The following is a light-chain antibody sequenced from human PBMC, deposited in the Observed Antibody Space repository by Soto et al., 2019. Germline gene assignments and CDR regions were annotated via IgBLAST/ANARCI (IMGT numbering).Light chain of an antibody. CDR3: SSYASRTTPV. CDR2: EVS. CDR1: SCDVGGSNF. V-gene: IGLV2-14*01. Sequence: QSALTQPASVSGSPGQSVTISCTGTSCDVGGSNFVCWYQQHPGNAHILMIYEVSHRPSGVSNRFSGYKSGNTASLTSAGQRAEDEAYYYCSSYASRTTPVFGGGTQLTVL. J-gene: IGLJ3*02.